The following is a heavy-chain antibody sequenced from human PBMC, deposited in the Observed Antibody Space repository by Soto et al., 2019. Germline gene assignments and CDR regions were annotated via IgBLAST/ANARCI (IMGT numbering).Heavy chain of an antibody. CDR3: AKERELRYFGWSIARSGMDV. J-gene: IGHJ6*02. Sequence: GGSLRLSCAASGFTFSSYSMNWVRQAPGKGLEWVAVISYDGSNKYYADSVKGRFTISRDNSKNTLYLQMNSLRAEDTAVYYCAKERELRYFGWSIARSGMDVWGQGSTVTVSS. CDR1: GFTFSSYS. CDR2: ISYDGSNK. D-gene: IGHD3-9*01. V-gene: IGHV3-30*18.